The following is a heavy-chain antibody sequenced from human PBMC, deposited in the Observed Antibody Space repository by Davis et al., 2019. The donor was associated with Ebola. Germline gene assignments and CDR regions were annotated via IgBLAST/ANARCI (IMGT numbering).Heavy chain of an antibody. V-gene: IGHV3-74*01. Sequence: HTGGSLRLSCAASGFTFSSYWMHWVRQAPGKGLVWVSRINSDGSSTSYADSVKGRFTISRDNAKNTLYLQMNSLRAEDTAVYCCARDGENYSDLDYWGQGTLVTVSS. CDR3: ARDGENYSDLDY. J-gene: IGHJ4*02. D-gene: IGHD3-10*01. CDR1: GFTFSSYW. CDR2: INSDGSST.